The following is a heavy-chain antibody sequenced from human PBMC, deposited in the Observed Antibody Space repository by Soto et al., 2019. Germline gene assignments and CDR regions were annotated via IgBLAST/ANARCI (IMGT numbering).Heavy chain of an antibody. D-gene: IGHD2-2*01. Sequence: QITLKESGPTLVKPTQTLTLTCTFSGFSLSTRGVAVGWVRQPPGKALEWLALIYWDEDKWYSPSLKSRLTITDDTSKNQVALTMPNMDPVDTATYYCAHRPRCYAYYFDYWGQGTLVTVSS. CDR3: AHRPRCYAYYFDY. V-gene: IGHV2-5*02. J-gene: IGHJ4*02. CDR2: IYWDEDK. CDR1: GFSLSTRGVA.